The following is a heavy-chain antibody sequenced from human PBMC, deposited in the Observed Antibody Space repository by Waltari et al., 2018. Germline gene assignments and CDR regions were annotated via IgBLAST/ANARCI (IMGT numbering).Heavy chain of an antibody. V-gene: IGHV1-69*12. CDR1: GGTFSSYA. D-gene: IGHD3-10*01. CDR2: IIPIFGTA. Sequence: QVQLVQSGAEVKKPGSSVKVSCKASGGTFSSYALSWVRQAPGPGLEGRGGIIPIFGTANNAQNFQGRVTIPADESTSTAYMELSSLRSEDTAVYSCAGGGRGGFAGWFDPWGQGTLVTVSS. CDR3: AGGGRGGFAGWFDP. J-gene: IGHJ5*02.